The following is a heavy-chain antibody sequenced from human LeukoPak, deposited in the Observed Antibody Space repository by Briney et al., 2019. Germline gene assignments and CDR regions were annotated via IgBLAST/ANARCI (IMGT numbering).Heavy chain of an antibody. J-gene: IGHJ4*02. CDR1: GGSISSYY. CDR2: IYYSGST. Sequence: SETLSLTCTVSGGSISSYYWSWIRQPPGKGLEWIGSIYYSGSTYYNPSLKSRVTISVDTSKNQFSLKLSSVTAADTAVYYCASHLVRGVIKVDYWGQGTLVTVSS. CDR3: ASHLVRGVIKVDY. D-gene: IGHD3-10*01. V-gene: IGHV4-59*05.